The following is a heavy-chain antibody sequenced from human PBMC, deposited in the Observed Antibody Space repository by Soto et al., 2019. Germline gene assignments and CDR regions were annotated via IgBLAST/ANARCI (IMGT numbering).Heavy chain of an antibody. D-gene: IGHD6-6*01. CDR2: IWYDGSNK. J-gene: IGHJ4*02. V-gene: IGHV3-33*01. CDR3: ARVRGYSSSSLLSYFDY. CDR1: GLTFSSYG. Sequence: GSLRLSCAASGLTFSSYGMHWVRQAPGKGLEWVAVIWYDGSNKYYADSVKGRFTISRDNSKNTLYLQMNSLRAEDTAVYYCARVRGYSSSSLLSYFDYWGQGTLVTVSS.